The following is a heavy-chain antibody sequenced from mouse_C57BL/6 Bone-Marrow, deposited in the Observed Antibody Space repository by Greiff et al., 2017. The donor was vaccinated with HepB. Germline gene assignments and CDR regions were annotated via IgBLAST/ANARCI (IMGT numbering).Heavy chain of an antibody. V-gene: IGHV7-1*01. Sequence: EVQLKESGGGLVQSGRSLRLSCATSGFTFSDFYMEWVRQAPGKGLEWIAASRNKANDYTTEYSASVKGRFIVSRDTSQSILYLQMNALIAEDTAIYYCARVDDGYYYAMDYWGQGTSVTVSS. CDR1: GFTFSDFY. J-gene: IGHJ4*01. CDR2: SRNKANDYTT. CDR3: ARVDDGYYYAMDY. D-gene: IGHD2-3*01.